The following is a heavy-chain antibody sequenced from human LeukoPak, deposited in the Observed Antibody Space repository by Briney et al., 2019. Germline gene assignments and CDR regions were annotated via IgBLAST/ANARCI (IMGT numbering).Heavy chain of an antibody. CDR3: ARDPIANWENWFDP. CDR2: ISYDGSNK. CDR1: GFTFSSYA. J-gene: IGHJ5*02. Sequence: GGSLRLSCAASGFTFSSYAMHWVRQAPGKGLEWVAVISYDGSNKYYADSVKGRFTISRDNSKNTVYLQMNSLRTEDTAVYYCARDPIANWENWFDPWGQGTLVTVSS. V-gene: IGHV3-30*04. D-gene: IGHD7-27*01.